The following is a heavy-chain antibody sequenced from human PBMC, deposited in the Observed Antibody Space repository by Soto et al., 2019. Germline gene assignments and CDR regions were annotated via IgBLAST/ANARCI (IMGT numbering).Heavy chain of an antibody. CDR2: IKQDGSEK. V-gene: IGHV3-7*01. Sequence: GGALKISWAASGFTFSIYWRSLVRQAPGKGLEWVANIKQDGSEKYYVDSVKGRFTISRDNAKNSLYLPMNSLRADDTAVYYCARSLSAYGSSMDVWGKGTTVTVSS. CDR1: GFTFSIYW. CDR3: ARSLSAYGSSMDV. D-gene: IGHD3-10*01. J-gene: IGHJ6*03.